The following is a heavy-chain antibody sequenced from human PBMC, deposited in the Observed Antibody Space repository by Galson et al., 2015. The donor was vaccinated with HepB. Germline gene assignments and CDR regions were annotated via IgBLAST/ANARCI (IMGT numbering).Heavy chain of an antibody. CDR2: TYYRSKWSN. V-gene: IGHV6-1*01. Sequence: CAISGDSVSSNLVTWNWIRQSPSRGLEWLGRTYYRSKWSNDYAVSVKGRITINPDTSRNQFSLHLNSVTPDDTAIYYCVRVRSGVFGNWGQGTLVIVSS. D-gene: IGHD3-3*01. CDR1: GDSVSSNLVT. J-gene: IGHJ4*02. CDR3: VRVRSGVFGN.